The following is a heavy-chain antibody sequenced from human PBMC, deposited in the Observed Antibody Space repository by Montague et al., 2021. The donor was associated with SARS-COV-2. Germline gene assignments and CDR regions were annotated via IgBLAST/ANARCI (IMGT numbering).Heavy chain of an antibody. CDR3: ARDTYYYESGSFDDVFDI. CDR2: IFYRGTT. D-gene: IGHD3-10*01. Sequence: SETLSLTCTVSGDSLTYFYWSWIRQSPGKGLEWIGNIFYRGTTNYNPSLKSRVTISVDMSRNQFSLNLRSVTPADTAIYYCARDTYYYESGSFDDVFDIWGPGTMVTVSS. CDR1: GDSLTYFY. J-gene: IGHJ3*02. V-gene: IGHV4-59*01.